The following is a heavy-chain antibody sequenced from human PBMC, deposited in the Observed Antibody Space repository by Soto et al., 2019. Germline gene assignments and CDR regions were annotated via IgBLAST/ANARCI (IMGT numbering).Heavy chain of an antibody. D-gene: IGHD3-3*01. Sequence: GASVKVSCKASGGTFSSYAISWVRQAPGQGLEWMGGIIPIFGTANYAQKFQGRVTITADESTSTAYMELSSLRSEDTAVYYCARSILFLEWFPPPYYFDYWGQGPLVTVSS. V-gene: IGHV1-69*13. J-gene: IGHJ4*02. CDR2: IIPIFGTA. CDR3: ARSILFLEWFPPPYYFDY. CDR1: GGTFSSYA.